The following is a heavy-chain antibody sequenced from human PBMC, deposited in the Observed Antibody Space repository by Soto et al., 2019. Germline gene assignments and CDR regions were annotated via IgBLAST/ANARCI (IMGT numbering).Heavy chain of an antibody. CDR2: INAGNGNT. J-gene: IGHJ6*02. Sequence: ASVKVSCKASGYTFTSYAMHWVRQAPGQRLEWMGWINAGNGNTKYSQKFQGRVTITRDTSASTAYMELSSLRSEDTAVYYCARDPYDNRFYYYYYGMDVWGQGTTVTVSS. CDR3: ARDPYDNRFYYYYYGMDV. V-gene: IGHV1-3*01. CDR1: GYTFTSYA. D-gene: IGHD3-22*01.